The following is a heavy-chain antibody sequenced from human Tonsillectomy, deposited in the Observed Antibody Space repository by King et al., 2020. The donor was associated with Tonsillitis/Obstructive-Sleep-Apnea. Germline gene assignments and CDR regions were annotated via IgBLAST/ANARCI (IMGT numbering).Heavy chain of an antibody. Sequence: VKLVESGGGVVQPGRSLRLSCAASGFTFSSYAMHWVRQAPGKGLEWVAVISYDGSNKYYADSVKGRFTISRDNSKNTLYLQMNSLRAEDTAVYYCARDPGGTPNKPNWFDPWGQGTLVTFSS. V-gene: IGHV3-30*01. J-gene: IGHJ5*02. CDR2: ISYDGSNK. CDR1: GFTFSSYA. D-gene: IGHD1-26*01. CDR3: ARDPGGTPNKPNWFDP.